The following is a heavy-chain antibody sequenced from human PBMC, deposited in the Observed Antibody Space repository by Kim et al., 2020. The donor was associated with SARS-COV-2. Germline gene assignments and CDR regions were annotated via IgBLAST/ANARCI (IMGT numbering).Heavy chain of an antibody. CDR2: VYNSGTT. J-gene: IGHJ4*01. V-gene: IGHV4-39*07. CDR1: GVSISTNYHY. D-gene: IGHD1-26*01. Sequence: SETLSLTCSVSGVSISTNYHYWGSVRQPPGKGLEWIGSVYNSGTTYYNPSLKSRVTISGDTSKNQFSLNMRSVTAADTAVYYCACNVGSTPDYYFDYWG. CDR3: ACNVGSTPDYYFDY.